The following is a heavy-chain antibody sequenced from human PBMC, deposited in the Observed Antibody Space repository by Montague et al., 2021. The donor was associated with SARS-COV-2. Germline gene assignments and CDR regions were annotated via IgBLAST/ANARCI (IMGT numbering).Heavy chain of an antibody. CDR2: IHHSGTT. D-gene: IGHD1-26*01. Sequence: SETLSLTCAVSDGSISGFYCCWSCKRPGTGQEWDGKIHHSGTTYXNSYLKRRVTISVDTSTNQFSLKLNLVTAADAAVYYCASGDENGSGYLDVWGKGTTVTVSS. CDR3: ASGDENGSGYLDV. J-gene: IGHJ6*03. V-gene: IGHV4-34*01. CDR1: DGSISGFY.